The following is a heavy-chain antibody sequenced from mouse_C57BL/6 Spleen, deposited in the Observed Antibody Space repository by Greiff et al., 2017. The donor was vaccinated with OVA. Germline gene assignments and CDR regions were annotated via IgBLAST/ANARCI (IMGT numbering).Heavy chain of an antibody. CDR2: ISYDGSN. D-gene: IGHD1-1*01. J-gene: IGHJ2*01. CDR1: GYSITSGYY. CDR3: ARDQYYGSSSYYFDY. Sequence: VQLKESGPALVKPSQSLSLTCSVTGYSITSGYYWNWIRQFPGNKLEWMGYISYDGSNNYNPSLKNRISITRDTSNNQFFLKLNSVTTEDTATYYCARDQYYGSSSYYFDYWGQGTTLTVSS. V-gene: IGHV3-6*01.